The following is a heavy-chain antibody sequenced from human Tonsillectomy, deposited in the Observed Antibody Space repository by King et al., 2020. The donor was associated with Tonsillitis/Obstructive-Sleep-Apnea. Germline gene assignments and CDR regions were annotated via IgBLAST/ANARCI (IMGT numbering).Heavy chain of an antibody. CDR2: IYPDDSDT. Sequence: QLVQSGAEVKKPGESLKISCQGSGYSFNSYWIGWVRQMSGKGLQWMGIIYPDDSDTRYSPSFQGQVTISADESITTAYLQWSSLKASDTAMYYCAVAYCGGDCYDAYYMDVWGKGTTVTVSS. CDR3: AVAYCGGDCYDAYYMDV. D-gene: IGHD2-21*01. CDR1: GYSFNSYW. J-gene: IGHJ6*03. V-gene: IGHV5-51*01.